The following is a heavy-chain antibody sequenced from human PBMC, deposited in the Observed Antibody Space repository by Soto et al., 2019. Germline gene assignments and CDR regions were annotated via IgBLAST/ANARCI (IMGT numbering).Heavy chain of an antibody. Sequence: QVQLQESGPGLVKPSQTLSLTCTVSGGSISSGGYYWNWIRQHPGKGLEWIGYIYYSGSAYYNPSLKSRATISVDTSKNQFSLKLSSVTAADTAVYYCARDYSADYFDSWGQGTLVTVSS. V-gene: IGHV4-31*03. CDR2: IYYSGSA. D-gene: IGHD2-15*01. CDR1: GGSISSGGYY. CDR3: ARDYSADYFDS. J-gene: IGHJ4*02.